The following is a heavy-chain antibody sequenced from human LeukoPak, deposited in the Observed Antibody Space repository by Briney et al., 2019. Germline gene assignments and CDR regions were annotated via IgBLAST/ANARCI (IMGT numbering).Heavy chain of an antibody. CDR2: INHSGST. Sequence: PSETLSLTCAVYGGSFSGYYWSWLRQPPGKGVEWIGEINHSGSTNYSPSLKSRVAMSVDTSKNQFSLKLTSVTAADGGVYYCERGVFLVIYFWGQGTLVNVSS. D-gene: IGHD2-21*01. CDR3: ERGVFLVIYF. V-gene: IGHV4-34*01. J-gene: IGHJ4*02. CDR1: GGSFSGYY.